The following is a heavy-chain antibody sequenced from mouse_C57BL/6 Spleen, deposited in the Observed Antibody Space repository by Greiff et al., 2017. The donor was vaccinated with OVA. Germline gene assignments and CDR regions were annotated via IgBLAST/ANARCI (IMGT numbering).Heavy chain of an antibody. CDR3: ARGGYDRDWYFDV. Sequence: VQLQQPGAELVKPGASVKLSCKASGYTFTSYWMHWVKQRPGQGLEWIGMIHPNSGSTNYNEKFKSKATLTVDKSSSTAYMQLSSLTSEDSAVYYCARGGYDRDWYFDVWGTGTTVTVSS. CDR1: GYTFTSYW. J-gene: IGHJ1*03. CDR2: IHPNSGST. D-gene: IGHD2-2*01. V-gene: IGHV1-64*01.